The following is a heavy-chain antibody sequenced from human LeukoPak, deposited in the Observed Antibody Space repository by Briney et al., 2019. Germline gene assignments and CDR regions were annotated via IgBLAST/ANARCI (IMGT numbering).Heavy chain of an antibody. V-gene: IGHV3-23*01. J-gene: IGHJ4*02. CDR1: GFTFSSHA. CDR2: ISGSGGST. Sequence: GGSLRLSCAASGFTFSSHAMSWVRQAPGKGLEWVSAISGSGGSTYYADSVKGRFTISRDNSKNTLYLQMNSLRAEDTAVYYCAKEISGGIQLWFSLGFDYWGQGTLVTVSS. CDR3: AKEISGGIQLWFSLGFDY. D-gene: IGHD5-18*01.